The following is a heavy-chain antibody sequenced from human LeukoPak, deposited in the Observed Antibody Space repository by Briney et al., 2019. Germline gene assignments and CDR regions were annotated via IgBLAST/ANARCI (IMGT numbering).Heavy chain of an antibody. CDR3: ARDFYGDYAPPYMDV. CDR2: IYSGGST. V-gene: IGHV3-53*01. D-gene: IGHD4-17*01. CDR1: GFTVSSNY. J-gene: IGHJ6*03. Sequence: GGSLRLSCAVSGFTVSSNYMSWVRQAPGKGLEWVSVIYSGGSTYYADSVKGRFTISRDNSKNTLYLQMNSLRAEDTAVYYCARDFYGDYAPPYMDVWGKGTTVTVSS.